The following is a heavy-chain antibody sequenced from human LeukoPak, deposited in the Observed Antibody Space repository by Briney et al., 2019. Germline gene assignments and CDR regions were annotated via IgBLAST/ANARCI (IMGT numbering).Heavy chain of an antibody. CDR3: ARAFWGSGIDY. CDR1: GGPISSYY. Sequence: SETLSLTCTVSGGPISSYYWSWIRQPPGKGLEWIGYIHYSGNTNYNPSLKSRVTISVDTSKNQFFLKLSSVTAADTAVYYCARAFWGSGIDYWGQGTLVTVSS. CDR2: IHYSGNT. V-gene: IGHV4-59*01. J-gene: IGHJ4*02. D-gene: IGHD3-16*01.